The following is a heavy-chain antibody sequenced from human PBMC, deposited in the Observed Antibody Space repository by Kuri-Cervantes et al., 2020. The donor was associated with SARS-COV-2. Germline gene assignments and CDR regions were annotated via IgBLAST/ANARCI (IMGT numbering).Heavy chain of an antibody. Sequence: SETLSLTCAISGDSVSSNSAAWNWIRQSPSRGLEWLGRTFYRSKWYNDYAVSVKSRITINTDTSKNQFSLQLNSVTPEDTAVYYCARDRDLAGGMDVWGQGTTVTVSS. D-gene: IGHD6-13*01. J-gene: IGHJ6*02. CDR1: GDSVSSNSAA. CDR3: ARDRDLAGGMDV. CDR2: TFYRSKWYN. V-gene: IGHV6-1*01.